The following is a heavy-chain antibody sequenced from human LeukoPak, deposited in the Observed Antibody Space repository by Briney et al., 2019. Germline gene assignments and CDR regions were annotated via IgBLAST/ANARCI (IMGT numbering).Heavy chain of an antibody. Sequence: GSLRLSCAASGFNFSSYSMNWGRQAPGKGLEWVSYISTTGSTIYYADSVKGRFTISRDNAKNSLYLQMNSLRDEDTAVYYCARDRSSSGYYPFDYWGQGTLVTVSS. J-gene: IGHJ4*02. CDR2: ISTTGSTI. CDR1: GFNFSSYS. V-gene: IGHV3-48*02. CDR3: ARDRSSSGYYPFDY. D-gene: IGHD3-22*01.